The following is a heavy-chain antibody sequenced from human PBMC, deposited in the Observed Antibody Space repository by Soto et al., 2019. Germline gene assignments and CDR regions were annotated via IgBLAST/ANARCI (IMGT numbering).Heavy chain of an antibody. V-gene: IGHV4-30-4*01. D-gene: IGHD5-12*01. J-gene: IGHJ6*02. CDR2: IYYSGST. CDR1: GGSISSGDYY. CDR3: ARYKRDGYRYYYYGMDV. Sequence: SETLSLTCTVSGGSISSGDYYWSWIRQPPGKGLEWIGYIYYSGSTYYNPSLKSRVTISVDTSKNQFSLKLSSVTAADTAVYYCARYKRDGYRYYYYGMDVWGQGTTVTVSS.